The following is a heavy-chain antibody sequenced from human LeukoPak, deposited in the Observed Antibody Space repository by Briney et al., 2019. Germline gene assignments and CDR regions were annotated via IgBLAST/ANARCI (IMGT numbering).Heavy chain of an antibody. J-gene: IGHJ6*03. Sequence: PSETLSLTCAVYGGSFSGYYWSWIRQPPGKGLEWIGEINHSGSTNYNPSLKSRVTISVDMSKNQFSLKLSSVTAADTAVYYCARSTTMYSSSWYPTPICYSYMDVWGKGTTVTISS. CDR3: ARSTTMYSSSWYPTPICYSYMDV. CDR1: GGSFSGYY. V-gene: IGHV4-34*01. D-gene: IGHD6-13*01. CDR2: INHSGST.